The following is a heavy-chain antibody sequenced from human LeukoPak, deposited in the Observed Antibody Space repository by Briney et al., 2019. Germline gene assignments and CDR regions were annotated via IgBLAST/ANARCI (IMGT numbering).Heavy chain of an antibody. CDR1: GGSFSGYY. CDR2: INHSGST. V-gene: IGHV4-34*01. CDR3: ARADMIVVVTYDY. J-gene: IGHJ4*02. Sequence: SETLSLTCAVYGGSFSGYYWSWIRQPPGKGLEWIGEINHSGSTNYNPSLKSRVTLSVDTSKNPFSLKLSSVTAADTAVYYCARADMIVVVTYDYWGQGTLVTVSS. D-gene: IGHD3-22*01.